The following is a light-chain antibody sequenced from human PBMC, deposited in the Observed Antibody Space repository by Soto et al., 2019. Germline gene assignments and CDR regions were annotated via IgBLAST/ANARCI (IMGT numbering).Light chain of an antibody. CDR2: DAA. V-gene: IGKV1-33*01. CDR3: QQYDDLIT. CDR1: EPISNY. J-gene: IGKJ5*01. Sequence: IQLTQSPSSLSASIGDRVTITCQASEPISNYLVWYQHKAGKAPKLLIYDAAILQTGVPSRSSGSGSGTDFTFTISSLQPEDFATYYCQQYDDLITFGRGTGLEIK.